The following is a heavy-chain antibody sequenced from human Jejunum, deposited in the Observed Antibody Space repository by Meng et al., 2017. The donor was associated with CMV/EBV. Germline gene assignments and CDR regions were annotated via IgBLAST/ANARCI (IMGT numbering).Heavy chain of an antibody. CDR2: ISGPGKAI. CDR1: GFDFESSE. Sequence: SCAVSGFDFESSEMNWVRQTPGKGLEWFSYISGPGKAIYYADSVRGRFTISRDNAKNSLSLQMSGLRAEDTAVYYCARLQWAAFDFLGQGTLVTVSS. J-gene: IGHJ4*02. CDR3: ARLQWAAFDF. V-gene: IGHV3-48*03. D-gene: IGHD4-11*01.